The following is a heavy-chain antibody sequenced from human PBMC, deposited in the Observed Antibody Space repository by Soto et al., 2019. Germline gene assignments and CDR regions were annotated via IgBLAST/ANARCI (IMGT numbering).Heavy chain of an antibody. V-gene: IGHV4-39*01. CDR2: IFYSGNT. CDR3: ARSWSGRFDP. D-gene: IGHD3-3*01. Sequence: QLQLQESGPGLVKPSETLSLTCIVSGGSISSSRYYWGWIRQPPGKGLEWIGNIFYSGNTYYTPSLKSRVTISVDTSKNQFSLKLNSVTATDTAVYFCARSWSGRFDPWGQGALGTVSS. J-gene: IGHJ5*02. CDR1: GGSISSSRYY.